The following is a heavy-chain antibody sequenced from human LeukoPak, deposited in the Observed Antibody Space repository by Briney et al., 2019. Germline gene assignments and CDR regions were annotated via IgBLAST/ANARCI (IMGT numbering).Heavy chain of an antibody. CDR2: ISWNSGRI. J-gene: IGHJ3*02. D-gene: IGHD5-18*01. V-gene: IGHV3-9*01. CDR1: GFTFDDYA. Sequence: GGSLRLSFAASGFTFDDYAMHWVRQPPGKGLEWVSGISWNSGRIGYTDSVKGRFTISRDNATNSLYLQMNSLRAEDTALYYCVKDMNGYGNLWTFDIWGQGTMVTVSS. CDR3: VKDMNGYGNLWTFDI.